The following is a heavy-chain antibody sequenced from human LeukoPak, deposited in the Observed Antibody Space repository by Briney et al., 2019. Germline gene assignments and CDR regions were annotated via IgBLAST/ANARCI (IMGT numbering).Heavy chain of an antibody. V-gene: IGHV3-9*01. CDR3: AKGCGGDCYYFDY. CDR1: GLTFDDYA. D-gene: IGHD2-21*02. CDR2: ISWNSGRI. Sequence: PGGSLRLSCTASGLTFDDYAMHWVRQAPGKGLEWVSGISWNSGRIGYADSVKGRFTISRDNAKNSLYLQMNSLRVEDTALYYCAKGCGGDCYYFDYWGQGTLVTVSS. J-gene: IGHJ4*02.